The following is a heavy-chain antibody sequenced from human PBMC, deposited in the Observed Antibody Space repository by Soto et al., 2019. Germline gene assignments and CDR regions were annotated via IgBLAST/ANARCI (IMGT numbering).Heavy chain of an antibody. CDR2: IYYSGST. CDR1: GGSISSYY. V-gene: IGHV4-59*01. J-gene: IGHJ6*02. Sequence: SETLSLTCTVSGGSISSYYWSWIRQPPGKGLKWIGYIYYSGSTNYNPSLKSRVTISVDTSKNQFSLKLSSVTAADTAVYYCARDRFGEFDYGMDVWGQGTTVTVSS. D-gene: IGHD3-10*01. CDR3: ARDRFGEFDYGMDV.